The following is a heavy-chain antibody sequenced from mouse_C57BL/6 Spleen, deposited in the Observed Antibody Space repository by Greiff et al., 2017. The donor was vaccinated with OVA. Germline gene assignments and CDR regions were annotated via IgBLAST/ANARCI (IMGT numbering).Heavy chain of an antibody. CDR2: IRSKGSNYAT. CDR3: VRAYYGSHYCDY. V-gene: IGHV10-3*01. CDR1: GFTFNTYA. Sequence: EVKLVESGGGLVQPKGSLKLSCAASGFTFNTYAMYWVRQAPGTGLEWVARIRSKGSNYATSYADSVKDRVTISRDDSQMMLYLQMNNLKTEDTAMYYCVRAYYGSHYCDYWGQGTTLTVSS. D-gene: IGHD1-1*01. J-gene: IGHJ2*01.